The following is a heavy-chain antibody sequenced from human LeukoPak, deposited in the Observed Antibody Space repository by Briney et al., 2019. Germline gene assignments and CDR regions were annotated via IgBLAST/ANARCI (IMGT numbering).Heavy chain of an antibody. CDR3: AKGGAYYYDSSAYYRD. Sequence: PGGSLRLSCAASGFTFSIYAMSWVRQAPGKGLEWVSAISGSGGSTYYADSVKGRFTISRDNSKNTLYLQMNSLRAEDTAVYYCAKGGAYYYDSSAYYRDWGQGTLVTVSS. J-gene: IGHJ4*02. CDR2: ISGSGGST. D-gene: IGHD3-22*01. CDR1: GFTFSIYA. V-gene: IGHV3-23*01.